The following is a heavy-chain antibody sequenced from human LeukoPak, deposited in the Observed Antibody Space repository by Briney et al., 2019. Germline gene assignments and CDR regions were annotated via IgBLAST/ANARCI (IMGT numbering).Heavy chain of an antibody. D-gene: IGHD2-15*01. CDR2: ISGSGGST. CDR1: GFTVSSNY. V-gene: IGHV3-23*01. J-gene: IGHJ4*02. Sequence: QPGGSLRLSCAASGFTVSSNYMSWVRQAPGKGLEWVSAISGSGGSTYYADSVKGRFTISRDNSKNTLYLRMNSLRAEDTAVYYCAKAGPYCSGGSCYSNHFDYWGQGTLVTVSS. CDR3: AKAGPYCSGGSCYSNHFDY.